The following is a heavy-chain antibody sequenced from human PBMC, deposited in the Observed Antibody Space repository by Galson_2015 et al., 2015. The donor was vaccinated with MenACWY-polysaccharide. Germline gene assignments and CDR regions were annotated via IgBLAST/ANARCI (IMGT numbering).Heavy chain of an antibody. CDR1: GDSIGSYY. D-gene: IGHD5-24*01. Sequence: SETLSLTCTVSGDSIGSYYWTWIRQPPGKGLEWIGYTFYSGDTNYNPSLKSRVTISVDTSMRQFSLNLTSVTAADTAVYYCARARRQMAVTWGQGTLVIVSS. V-gene: IGHV4-59*01. CDR2: TFYSGDT. CDR3: ARARRQMAVT. J-gene: IGHJ5*02.